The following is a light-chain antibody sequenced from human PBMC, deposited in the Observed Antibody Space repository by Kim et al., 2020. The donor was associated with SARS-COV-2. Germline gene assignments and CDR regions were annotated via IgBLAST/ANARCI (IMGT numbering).Light chain of an antibody. V-gene: IGLV1-44*01. J-gene: IGLJ3*02. Sequence: ELTQPPSASGTPGQRVTISCSGSSSNIGSNTVNWYQQLPGTAPKLLIYSNNQRPSGVPYRFSGSKSGTSASLAISGLQSEDEADYYCATWDDSLNGWVFGGGAQLTVL. CDR1: SSNIGSNT. CDR3: ATWDDSLNGWV. CDR2: SNN.